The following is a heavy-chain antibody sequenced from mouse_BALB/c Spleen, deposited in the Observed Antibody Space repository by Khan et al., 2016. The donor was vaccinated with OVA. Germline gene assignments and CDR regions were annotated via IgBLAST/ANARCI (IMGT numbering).Heavy chain of an antibody. D-gene: IGHD2-3*01. Sequence: VQLKESGPGLVKPSQSLSLTCTVTGYSITSDYAWNWIRQFPGNKLEWMGYINYSGSANYNPSLKSRISITRDTSKNQFFLQLKSVTTEDTATYYCARDGSRFYYAMDPWGQGTSVTVSS. CDR1: GYSITSDYA. V-gene: IGHV3-2*02. J-gene: IGHJ4*01. CDR3: ARDGSRFYYAMDP. CDR2: INYSGSA.